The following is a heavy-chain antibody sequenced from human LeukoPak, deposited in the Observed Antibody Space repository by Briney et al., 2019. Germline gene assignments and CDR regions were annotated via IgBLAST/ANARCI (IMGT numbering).Heavy chain of an antibody. CDR1: GASIRSYY. D-gene: IGHD2-15*01. CDR3: AQQVVGTSNSFDM. J-gene: IGHJ3*02. CDR2: ITYSGNT. V-gene: IGHV4-59*01. Sequence: SETLSLTCNVSGASIRSYYWSWIRQSPGKGLEWIGSITYSGNTELNPSLRSRVTMSSDPPKSQFSLKLSSVTTADTALYYCAQQVVGTSNSFDMWGQGTMLTVSS.